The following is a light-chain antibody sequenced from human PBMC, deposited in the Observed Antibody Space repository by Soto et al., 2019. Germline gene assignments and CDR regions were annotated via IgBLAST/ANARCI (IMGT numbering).Light chain of an antibody. CDR3: SSYAGNTRYV. Sequence: QSVLTQPPSASGSPGQSVTISCTGTTSDVGGYNYVSWYQQRPGTVSKLMIYEVTKRPSGVPDRFSGSKSGNTASLTVSGLQPADEADYYCSSYAGNTRYVFGTGTKVTVL. J-gene: IGLJ1*01. CDR1: TSDVGGYNY. V-gene: IGLV2-8*01. CDR2: EVT.